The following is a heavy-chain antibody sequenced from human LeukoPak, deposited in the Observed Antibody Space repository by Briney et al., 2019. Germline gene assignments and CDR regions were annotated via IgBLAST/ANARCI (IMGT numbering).Heavy chain of an antibody. V-gene: IGHV1-2*02. D-gene: IGHD3-10*01. CDR3: ARDVLYGSGSYEWFDP. CDR2: INPNSGGT. J-gene: IGHJ5*02. CDR1: GYTFTGYY. Sequence: ASVKVSCKASGYTFTGYYMHWVRRAPGQGLEWMGWINPNSGGTNYAQKFQGRVTMTRDTSISTAYMELSRLRSDDTAVYYCARDVLYGSGSYEWFDPWGQGTLVTVSS.